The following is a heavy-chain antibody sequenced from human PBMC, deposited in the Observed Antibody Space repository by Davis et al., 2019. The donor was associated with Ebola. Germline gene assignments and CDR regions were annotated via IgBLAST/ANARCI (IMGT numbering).Heavy chain of an antibody. CDR3: ARGVQWLAYPTGGSYYYYGMDV. CDR1: VGTFRSYA. CDR2: ILPIFCTA. D-gene: IGHD6-19*01. Sequence: SSVTVSCKASVGTFRSYAISWVRQAPGQGLAWLGGILPIFCTAIYAQKFQGRVTITADESTSTAYMELSSLRSEDTAVYYCARGVQWLAYPTGGSYYYYGMDVWGQGTTVTVSS. J-gene: IGHJ6*02. V-gene: IGHV1-69*13.